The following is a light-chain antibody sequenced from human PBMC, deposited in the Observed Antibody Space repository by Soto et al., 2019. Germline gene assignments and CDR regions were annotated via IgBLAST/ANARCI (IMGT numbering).Light chain of an antibody. V-gene: IGKV1-9*01. CDR1: HDISTY. CDR3: QQLNTLPFT. CDR2: EAS. Sequence: DIQLTKSPSLLSASVGDRVTITGRASHDISTYLAWYQQKPGKAPKLMIYEASTLQSGVPSRFSGSGSGTEFTLTISGLLPEDFATYHCQQLNTLPFTFGQGTRLEIK. J-gene: IGKJ5*01.